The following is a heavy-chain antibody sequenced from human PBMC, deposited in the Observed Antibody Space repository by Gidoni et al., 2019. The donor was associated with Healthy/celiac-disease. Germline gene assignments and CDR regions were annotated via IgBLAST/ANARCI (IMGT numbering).Heavy chain of an antibody. Sequence: EVHLVDSGGGLVQPGGSLRLSCAASGFTFRRYSMNWVSQAPGKGLEWFSYISSSNSTIYYADSVKDRFTISRENAKNSLYLQMHSLRAEDTAVYYCATDPYGDNAPQIFDYWGQGTLVTVSS. D-gene: IGHD4-17*01. V-gene: IGHV3-48*01. CDR1: GFTFRRYS. CDR2: ISSSNSTI. CDR3: ATDPYGDNAPQIFDY. J-gene: IGHJ4*02.